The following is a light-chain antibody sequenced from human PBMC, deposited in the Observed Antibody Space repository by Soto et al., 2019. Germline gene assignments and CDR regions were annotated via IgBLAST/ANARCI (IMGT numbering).Light chain of an antibody. Sequence: ENVLTQSPGTLSLSPGERATLSCRASQSVSSSLAWYQQKPGQAPRLLIYGTSSRATGTPDRFSGSGSGTDFTLTIDRLEPEDFATYYCQRYNDYQYIFGQGTKLEIK. CDR2: GTS. V-gene: IGKV3-20*01. J-gene: IGKJ2*01. CDR3: QRYNDYQYI. CDR1: QSVSSS.